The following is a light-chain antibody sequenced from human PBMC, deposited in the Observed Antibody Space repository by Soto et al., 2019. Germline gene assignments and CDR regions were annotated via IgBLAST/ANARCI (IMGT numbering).Light chain of an antibody. CDR3: QQYNSYSQT. Sequence: DIHMTQSPSTLSASVGDRVTLTCRASQSISSWLAWYQQKPGKAPKLLIYKASSLESGVPSRFSGSGSGTEFTLTISSLQPDDFATYYCQQYNSYSQTFGQGTKV. CDR2: KAS. CDR1: QSISSW. J-gene: IGKJ1*01. V-gene: IGKV1-5*03.